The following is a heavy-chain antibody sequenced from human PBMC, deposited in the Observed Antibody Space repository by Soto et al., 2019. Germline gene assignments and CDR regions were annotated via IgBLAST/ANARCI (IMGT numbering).Heavy chain of an antibody. CDR3: GRIPAPGRPTTTFY. Sequence: QVQLVQSGTEVRKPGASVKVSCKTSGYIFTDFFVHWIRKAPGQGLEWLGWVNPKDGDTEYAQKFLGRVSMTRDTSTNTVYMEMTRLTPNDTAVYYCGRIPAPGRPTTTFYWGQGSLV. J-gene: IGHJ4*02. V-gene: IGHV1-2*02. CDR1: GYIFTDFF. CDR2: VNPKDGDT. D-gene: IGHD1-26*01.